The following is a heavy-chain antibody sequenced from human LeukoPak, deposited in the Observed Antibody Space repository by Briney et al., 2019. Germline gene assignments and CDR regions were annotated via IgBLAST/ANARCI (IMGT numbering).Heavy chain of an antibody. CDR3: AKDLYGSGSYRDY. CDR1: GFTFSSYA. J-gene: IGHJ4*02. CDR2: ISGSGGST. Sequence: GGSLRLSCAASGFTFSSYAMSWVRQAPGKGLEWVSAISGSGGSTYYADSVKGRFTISRDNSKNTLYLQMNSLRAEDTALYYCAKDLYGSGSYRDYWGQGTLVTVSS. V-gene: IGHV3-23*01. D-gene: IGHD3-10*01.